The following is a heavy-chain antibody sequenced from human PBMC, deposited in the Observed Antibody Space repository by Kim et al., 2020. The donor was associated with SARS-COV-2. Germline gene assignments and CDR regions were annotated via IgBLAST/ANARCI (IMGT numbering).Heavy chain of an antibody. Sequence: SETLSLTCAVYGGSFSGYYWSWIRQPPGKGLEWIGEINHSGSTNYNPSLKSRVTISVDTSKNQFSLKLSSVTAADTAVYYCASLPTIPITMVRGVKNWFDPWGQGTLVTVSS. CDR1: GGSFSGYY. V-gene: IGHV4-34*01. CDR3: ASLPTIPITMVRGVKNWFDP. J-gene: IGHJ5*02. D-gene: IGHD3-10*01. CDR2: INHSGST.